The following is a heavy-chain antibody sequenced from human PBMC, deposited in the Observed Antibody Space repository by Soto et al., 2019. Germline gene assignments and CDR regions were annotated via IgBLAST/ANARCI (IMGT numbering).Heavy chain of an antibody. Sequence: GGSLRLSCAASGFTFSSYAMSWVRQAPGKGLEWVSVISGSGGSTDYADSVKGRFSISRDNSKNTLYLQMNSLRAEDTAVYYCAKGSRSSGYYYDNWGQGTLVTVSS. J-gene: IGHJ4*02. V-gene: IGHV3-23*01. D-gene: IGHD3-22*01. CDR1: GFTFSSYA. CDR3: AKGSRSSGYYYDN. CDR2: ISGSGGST.